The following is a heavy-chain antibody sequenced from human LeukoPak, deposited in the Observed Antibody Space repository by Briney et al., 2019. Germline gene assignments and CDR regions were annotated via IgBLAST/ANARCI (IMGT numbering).Heavy chain of an antibody. Sequence: PSETLSLTCAVYGGSFSGYYWSWIRQPPGKGLEWIGEINHSGSTNYNPSLKSRVTISVDTSKNQFSLKLSSVTAADTAVYYCARVVEQQLAFFDYWGQGTLVTVSS. CDR2: INHSGST. J-gene: IGHJ4*02. CDR3: ARVVEQQLAFFDY. D-gene: IGHD6-13*01. CDR1: GGSFSGYY. V-gene: IGHV4-34*01.